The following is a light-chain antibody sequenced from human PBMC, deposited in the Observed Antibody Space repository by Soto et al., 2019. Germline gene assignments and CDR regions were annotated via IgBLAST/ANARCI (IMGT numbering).Light chain of an antibody. Sequence: QSALTQPASVSGSPGQSITISCTGTSSDVGGYNYVSWYHQHPGKAPKLLIYEVSNRPSGVSNRFSGSKSGNTASLTISGLQAEDEGDYYCQSYDSTLSARYVFGTGTKLTVL. CDR2: EVS. V-gene: IGLV2-14*01. J-gene: IGLJ1*01. CDR1: SSDVGGYNY. CDR3: QSYDSTLSARYV.